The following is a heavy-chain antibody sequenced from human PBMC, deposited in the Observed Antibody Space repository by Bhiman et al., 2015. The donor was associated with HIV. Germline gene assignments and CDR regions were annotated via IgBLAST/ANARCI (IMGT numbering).Heavy chain of an antibody. CDR2: ISSSSYYI. V-gene: IGHV3-21*03. Sequence: EVQLVESGGGLVKPGGSLRLSCAASGFTFSSCSMNWVRQAPGKGLEWVSSISSSSYYIYYADSVKGRFTISRDNAKNSLYLQLSSLTAEDTAVYYCARGVGGSTYRFGGDFWGQGTLVTVS. CDR3: ARGVGGSTYRFGGDF. D-gene: IGHD3-16*01. J-gene: IGHJ4*02. CDR1: GFTFSSCS.